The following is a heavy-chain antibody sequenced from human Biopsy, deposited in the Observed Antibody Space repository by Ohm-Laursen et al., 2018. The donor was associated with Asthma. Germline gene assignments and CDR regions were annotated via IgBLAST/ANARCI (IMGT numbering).Heavy chain of an antibody. J-gene: IGHJ4*02. CDR1: GGSLSSFY. Sequence: GTLSLTCSVYGGSLSSFYWSWIRQSPAKGLEWMGYVYWTGSTNYNPSLKSRVTMSVETSKNRMFLELTSVTAADTAIYYCGRAVRNEQWLAPFDYWGQGKPVTVSS. CDR3: GRAVRNEQWLAPFDY. D-gene: IGHD6-19*01. V-gene: IGHV4-59*01. CDR2: VYWTGST.